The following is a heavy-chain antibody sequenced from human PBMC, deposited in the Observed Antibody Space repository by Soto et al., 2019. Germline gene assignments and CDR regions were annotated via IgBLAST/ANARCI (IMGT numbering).Heavy chain of an antibody. Sequence: QVQLQESGPGLVKPSETLSLTCTVSGDSITSYYWSWIRQPPGKGLEWIGYIYYSGSTNYNPSLKSRVTISVDTSKNQFSLKLSSVTAADTAVYYRARSRGGYFDYWGQGTLVTVSS. D-gene: IGHD3-22*01. CDR2: IYYSGST. CDR3: ARSRGGYFDY. J-gene: IGHJ4*02. V-gene: IGHV4-59*01. CDR1: GDSITSYY.